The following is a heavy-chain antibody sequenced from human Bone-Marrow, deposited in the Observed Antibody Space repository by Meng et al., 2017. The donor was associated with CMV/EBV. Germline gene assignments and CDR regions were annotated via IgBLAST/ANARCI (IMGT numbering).Heavy chain of an antibody. CDR3: AKDRESYYYGSGGYYSGMDV. D-gene: IGHD3-10*01. V-gene: IGHV3-33*06. J-gene: IGHJ6*02. Sequence: GESLKISCAASGFTFTSHWMTGVRQAPGKGLEWVAVIWYDGGNKYYADSVKGRFTISRDISKNTLYLQMNSLRAEDTAVYYCAKDRESYYYGSGGYYSGMDVWGQGTTVTVSS. CDR2: IWYDGGNK. CDR1: GFTFTSHW.